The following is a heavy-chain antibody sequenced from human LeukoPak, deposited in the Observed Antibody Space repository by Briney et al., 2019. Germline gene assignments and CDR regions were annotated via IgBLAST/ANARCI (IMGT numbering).Heavy chain of an antibody. CDR1: GYTFTSYA. V-gene: IGHV7-4-1*02. J-gene: IGHJ4*02. D-gene: IGHD6-19*01. CDR3: ASSTYSSGWYSGFAY. CDR2: INTNTGNP. Sequence: ASVKVSCKASGYTFTSYAMNWVRQAPGQGLEWMGWINTNTGNPTYAQGFTGRFVFSLDTSASTAYLQISSLKAEDTAVYYCASSTYSSGWYSGFAYWGQGTLVTVSS.